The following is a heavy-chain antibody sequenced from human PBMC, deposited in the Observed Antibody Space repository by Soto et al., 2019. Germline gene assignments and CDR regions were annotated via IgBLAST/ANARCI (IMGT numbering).Heavy chain of an antibody. D-gene: IGHD3-22*01. CDR3: AKTYRYDSSGYYRYYYYGMDV. Sequence: GGSLRLSCAASGFTFSSYGMHWVRQAPGKGLEWVAVISYDGSNKYYADSVKGRFTISRDNSKNTLYLQMNSLRAEDTAVYYCAKTYRYDSSGYYRYYYYGMDVWGQGTTVTVSS. CDR1: GFTFSSYG. V-gene: IGHV3-30*18. CDR2: ISYDGSNK. J-gene: IGHJ6*02.